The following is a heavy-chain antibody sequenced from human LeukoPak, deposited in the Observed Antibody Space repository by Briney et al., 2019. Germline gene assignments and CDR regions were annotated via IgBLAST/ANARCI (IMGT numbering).Heavy chain of an antibody. CDR3: AREGVSSPDPSSYRRRAFDV. Sequence: ASVKVSCKASGDNFSNYVITWVRQAPGQGLEWMGRIVPTFDVANSAQKFKGRVTITADKSTNTAHLELSSLRSEDTAVYYCAREGVSSPDPSSYRRRAFDVWGKGTLVIVSS. D-gene: IGHD3-16*02. J-gene: IGHJ3*01. CDR2: IVPTFDVA. CDR1: GDNFSNYV. V-gene: IGHV1-69*04.